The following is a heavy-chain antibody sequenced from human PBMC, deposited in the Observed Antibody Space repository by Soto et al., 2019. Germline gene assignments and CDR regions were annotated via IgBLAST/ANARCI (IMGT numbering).Heavy chain of an antibody. J-gene: IGHJ5*01. V-gene: IGHV6-1*01. D-gene: IGHD2-8*01. Sequence: SQTLSLTCAISGDSVSTNSATWDWLRQSPSRGLEWLGRTYYRSNWYTDYAVSVKGRITISPDTSNYQLSLQLNSVTPDDTAVYYCARLIGNSWLDSWGQGTLVTVSS. CDR2: TYYRSNWYT. CDR3: ARLIGNSWLDS. CDR1: GDSVSTNSAT.